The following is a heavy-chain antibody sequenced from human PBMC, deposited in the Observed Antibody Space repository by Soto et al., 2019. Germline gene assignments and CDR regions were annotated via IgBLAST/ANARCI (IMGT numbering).Heavy chain of an antibody. J-gene: IGHJ4*02. Sequence: SVKVSCKASGGTFSSYTISWVRQAPGQGLEWMGRIIPILGIANYAQKFQGRVTITADKSTSTAYMELSSLRSEDTAVYYCARDRGPSAAAGTGYDYWGQGTLVTVSS. V-gene: IGHV1-69*04. CDR2: IIPILGIA. CDR1: GGTFSSYT. D-gene: IGHD6-13*01. CDR3: ARDRGPSAAAGTGYDY.